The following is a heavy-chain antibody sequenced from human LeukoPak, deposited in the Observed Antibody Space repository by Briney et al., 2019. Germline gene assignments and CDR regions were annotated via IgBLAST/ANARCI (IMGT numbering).Heavy chain of an antibody. CDR1: GYTFTSYY. CDR3: ARYYGGTQLGY. Sequence: GASVKVSCKASGYTFTSYYMHWVRQAPGQGLEWMGWINAGNGNTKYSQKFQGRVTITRDTSASTAYMELSSLRSEDTAVYYCARYYGGTQLGYWGQGTLVTVSS. J-gene: IGHJ4*02. D-gene: IGHD4-23*01. CDR2: INAGNGNT. V-gene: IGHV1-3*01.